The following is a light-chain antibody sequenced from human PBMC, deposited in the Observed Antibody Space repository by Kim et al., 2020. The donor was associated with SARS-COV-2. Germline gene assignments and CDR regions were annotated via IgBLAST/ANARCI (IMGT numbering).Light chain of an antibody. V-gene: IGKV1-39*01. Sequence: DIQMTQSPSSLSASVGDRVTITCRASQSVSSSLNWYQHKPGKAPKLLIYAASNLQGGVPSRFSGGGFGTLFTLTISSLQPGDVATYYCQQSYYFRPTFGQGTKLEIK. CDR2: AAS. CDR3: QQSYYFRPT. J-gene: IGKJ2*01. CDR1: QSVSSS.